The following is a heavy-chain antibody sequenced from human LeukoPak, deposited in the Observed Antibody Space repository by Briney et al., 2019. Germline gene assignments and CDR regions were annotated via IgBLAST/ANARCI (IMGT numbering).Heavy chain of an antibody. D-gene: IGHD2-15*01. CDR3: VISVVAAKGDY. V-gene: IGHV3-7*02. Sequence: GESLRLSCAASGFTFTTYWMSWVRQAPGKGLEWVANIKQDGNEKYYVDSVKGRFTISRDNAKNSLYLQMNSLRVEDTAVYYCVISVVAAKGDYWAREPWSPPPQ. CDR1: GFTFTTYW. CDR2: IKQDGNEK. J-gene: IGHJ4*02.